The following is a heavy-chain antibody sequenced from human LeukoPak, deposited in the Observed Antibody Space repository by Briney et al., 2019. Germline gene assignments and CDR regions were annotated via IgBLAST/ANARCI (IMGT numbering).Heavy chain of an antibody. CDR1: GFTFSDYY. V-gene: IGHV3-11*01. J-gene: IGHJ6*02. Sequence: GGSLRLSCAASGFTFSDYYMSWIRQAPGKGLEWVSYISSSGSTIYYADSVKGRFTISRDNAKNSLYLQMNSLRAEDTAVYYRARDRAAMTTVTTGYYYYGMDVWGQGTTVTVSS. CDR2: ISSSGSTI. D-gene: IGHD4-11*01. CDR3: ARDRAAMTTVTTGYYYYGMDV.